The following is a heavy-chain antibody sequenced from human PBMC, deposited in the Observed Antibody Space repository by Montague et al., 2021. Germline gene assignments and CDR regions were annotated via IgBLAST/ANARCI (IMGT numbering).Heavy chain of an antibody. CDR3: ARVDDHGHSDY. J-gene: IGHJ4*02. V-gene: IGHV4-59*12. D-gene: IGHD1-1*01. CDR2: IYYMGTT. CDR1: GGTISGY. Sequence: SETLSLTCTVSGGTISGYWSWLRQPPGKRLEWPGSIYYMGTTKYNQPLRSRVTISVDTSKNQFSLKLSSVTAADTAVYDCARVDDHGHSDYWGQGTLVSV.